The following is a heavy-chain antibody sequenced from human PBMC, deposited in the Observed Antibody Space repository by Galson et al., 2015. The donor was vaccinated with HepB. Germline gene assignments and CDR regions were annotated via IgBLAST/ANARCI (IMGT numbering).Heavy chain of an antibody. CDR2: IYHSGST. Sequence: SETLSLTCAVSGGSISSSNWWSWVRQPPGKGLEWIGEIYHSGSTNYNPSLKSRVTISVDKSKNQFSLKLSSVTAADTAVYYCARRDYDFWSQVPWWFDPWGQGTLVTVSS. D-gene: IGHD3-3*01. J-gene: IGHJ5*02. CDR1: GGSISSSNW. V-gene: IGHV4-4*02. CDR3: ARRDYDFWSQVPWWFDP.